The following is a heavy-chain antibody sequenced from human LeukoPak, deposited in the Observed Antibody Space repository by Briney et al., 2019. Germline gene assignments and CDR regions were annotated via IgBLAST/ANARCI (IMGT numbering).Heavy chain of an antibody. CDR3: ARSGIQLWSGGFDY. CDR1: GGSISSSNW. CDR2: IYHSGST. D-gene: IGHD5-18*01. V-gene: IGHV4-4*02. Sequence: SGTLFLTCAVSGGSISSSNWWSWVRQPPGKGLEWIGEIYHSGSTDYNPSLKSRVTISVDKSKNQFSLKLSSVTAADTAVYYCARSGIQLWSGGFDYWSQGTLVTVSS. J-gene: IGHJ4*02.